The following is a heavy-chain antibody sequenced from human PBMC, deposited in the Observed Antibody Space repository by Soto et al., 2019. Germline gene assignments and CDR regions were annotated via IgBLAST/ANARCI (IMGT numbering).Heavy chain of an antibody. CDR2: IIPIFGTA. D-gene: IGHD3-22*01. CDR3: ARARNYYDSSGYHYFDY. Sequence: SVKVSCKASGGTFSSYAISWVRQAPGQGLEWMGGIIPIFGTANYAQKFQGRVTITADESTSTAYMELSSLRSEDTAVYYCARARNYYDSSGYHYFDYWGQGTLVTVSS. J-gene: IGHJ4*02. V-gene: IGHV1-69*13. CDR1: GGTFSSYA.